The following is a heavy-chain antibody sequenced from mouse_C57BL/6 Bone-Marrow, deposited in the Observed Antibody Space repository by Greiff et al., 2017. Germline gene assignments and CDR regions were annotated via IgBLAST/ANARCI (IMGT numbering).Heavy chain of an antibody. CDR2: IDPNSGGT. V-gene: IGHV1-72*01. CDR3: APGLWGYDGSLAYYAMDY. Sequence: QVQLQQPGAELVKPGASVKLSCKASGYTFTSYWMHWVKQRPGRGLEWIGRIDPNSGGTKYNEKFKSKATLTVDKPASTAYMQLSSLTSEDSAVYYWAPGLWGYDGSLAYYAMDYWGQGTSVTVSS. CDR1: GYTFTSYW. D-gene: IGHD2-2*01. J-gene: IGHJ4*01.